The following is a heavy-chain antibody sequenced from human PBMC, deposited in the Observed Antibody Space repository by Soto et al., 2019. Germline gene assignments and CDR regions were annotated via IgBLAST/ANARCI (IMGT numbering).Heavy chain of an antibody. D-gene: IGHD5-18*01. CDR1: GGTFSSYA. J-gene: IGHJ6*02. Sequence: QVQLVQSGAEVKKPGSSVKVSCKASGGTFSSYAISWVRQAPGQGLEWMGGIIPTFGTANYAQKFQGRVTITADESTSTAYMELSSLRSEDTAVYYCARYTAMAETYYYYGMDVWGQGTTVTVSS. CDR3: ARYTAMAETYYYYGMDV. V-gene: IGHV1-69*12. CDR2: IIPTFGTA.